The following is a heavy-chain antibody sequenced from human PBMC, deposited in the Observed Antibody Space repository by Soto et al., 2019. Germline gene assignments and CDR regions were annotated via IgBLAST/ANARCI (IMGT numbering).Heavy chain of an antibody. Sequence: QVQLVESGGGVVQPGRSLGLSCAASGFTFSSYAMHWVRQAPGKGLEWVAVISYDGSNKYYADSVKGRFTISRDNSKNTLYLQMNSRRAEDTAVYYCATLTLDIVVVVAATSGGDFDYWGQGTLVTVSS. V-gene: IGHV3-30-3*01. CDR1: GFTFSSYA. D-gene: IGHD2-15*01. J-gene: IGHJ4*02. CDR3: ATLTLDIVVVVAATSGGDFDY. CDR2: ISYDGSNK.